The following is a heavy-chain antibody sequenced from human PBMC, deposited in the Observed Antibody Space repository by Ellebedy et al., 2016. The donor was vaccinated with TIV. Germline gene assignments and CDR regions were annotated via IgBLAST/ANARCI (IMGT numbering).Heavy chain of an antibody. CDR1: GYTLTELS. CDR3: ARGARPGSRDGMDV. D-gene: IGHD3-10*01. CDR2: ISAYNGNT. Sequence: ASVKVSCKVSGYTLTELSMHWVRQAPGKGLERMGWISAYNGNTNYAQKLQGRVTMTTDTSTSTAYMELRSLRSDDTAVYYCARGARPGSRDGMDVWGQGTTVTVSS. V-gene: IGHV1-18*01. J-gene: IGHJ6*02.